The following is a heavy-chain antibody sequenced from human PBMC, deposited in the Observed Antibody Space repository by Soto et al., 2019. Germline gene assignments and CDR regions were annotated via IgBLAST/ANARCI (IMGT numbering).Heavy chain of an antibody. CDR2: INHSGST. J-gene: IGHJ5*02. CDR1: GGSFSGYY. D-gene: IGHD3-9*01. CDR3: AREASPYYDIIRLDWFDP. Sequence: QVQLQQWGAGLLKPSETLSLTCAVYGGSFSGYYWSWIRQPPGKGLEWIGEINHSGSTNYNPSLKSRVTISVDTSKNQFSLKLSSVTAADTAVYYCAREASPYYDIIRLDWFDPWGQGTLVTVSS. V-gene: IGHV4-34*01.